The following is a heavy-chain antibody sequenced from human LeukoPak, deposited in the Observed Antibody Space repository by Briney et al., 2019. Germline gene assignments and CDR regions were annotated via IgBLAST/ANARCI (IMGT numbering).Heavy chain of an antibody. CDR3: ARDLVVKRWFGELFGY. Sequence: GGSLRLSCAASGFTFSSYSMNWVRQAPGKGLEWVSSISSSSSYIYYADSVKGRFTISRDNAKNSLYLQMNSLRAEDTAVYYCARDLVVKRWFGELFGYWGQGTLVTVSS. D-gene: IGHD3-10*01. CDR1: GFTFSSYS. CDR2: ISSSSSYI. V-gene: IGHV3-21*01. J-gene: IGHJ4*02.